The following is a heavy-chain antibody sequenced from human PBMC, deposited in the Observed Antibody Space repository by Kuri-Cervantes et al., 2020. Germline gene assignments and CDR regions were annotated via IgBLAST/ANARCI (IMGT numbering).Heavy chain of an antibody. CDR3: ARQTYYYDGSGYFHDAFDI. CDR1: GYSFTSYW. D-gene: IGHD3-22*01. V-gene: IGHV5-51*01. J-gene: IGHJ3*02. Sequence: GGSLRLSCKGSGYSFTSYWIGWVRQMPGKGLEWMGIINPRDSNTAYSPSFQGQVTISADKSISTAYLQWSSLKASDTAMYYCARQTYYYDGSGYFHDAFDIWGQGTMVTVSS. CDR2: INPRDSNT.